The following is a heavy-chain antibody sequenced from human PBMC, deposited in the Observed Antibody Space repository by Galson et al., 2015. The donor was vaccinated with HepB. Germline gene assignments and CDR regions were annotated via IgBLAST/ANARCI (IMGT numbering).Heavy chain of an antibody. CDR2: ISGRGDTT. CDR1: GFTFDSYS. V-gene: IGHV3-23*01. Sequence: SLRLSCAASGFTFDSYSMNWVRQAPGKGLEWVSGISGRGDTTYYADSVKGRFTISRDNSKNTLYLQLHSLSVEDTAMYYCAKRATEQHLAFFEYFQHWSRGTLVTVSS. D-gene: IGHD6-13*01. J-gene: IGHJ1*01. CDR3: AKRATEQHLAFFEYFQH.